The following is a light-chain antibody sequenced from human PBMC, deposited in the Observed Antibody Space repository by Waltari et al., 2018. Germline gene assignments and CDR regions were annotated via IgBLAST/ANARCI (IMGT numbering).Light chain of an antibody. V-gene: IGLV1-44*01. Sequence: QSVLTQPPSASGTPGQKITIPCSGARSNVRGTPANCYRPLPGSAPKLLIFSGNQRPTGVPDRFSGSKSGTSASLAISGLQSEDEAHYYCAAWDFRVDLWVFGGGTKLTIL. CDR3: AAWDFRVDLWV. J-gene: IGLJ3*02. CDR2: SGN. CDR1: RSNVRGTP.